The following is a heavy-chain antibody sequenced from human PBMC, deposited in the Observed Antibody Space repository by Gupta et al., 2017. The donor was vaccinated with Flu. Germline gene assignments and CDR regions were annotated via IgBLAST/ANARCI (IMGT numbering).Heavy chain of an antibody. Sequence: QVQLQESGPGLVKPTETLSLTCTISGDPITSFNWNWIRPTPGKGLEWIGYVYATGSTNYNPSLKSRVTISVDTSRNQFSLSLRSVTVADTGIYYCARRVAMIAFGVENWLDPWGQGIPVSVSS. CDR1: GDPITSFN. CDR3: ARRVAMIAFGVENWLDP. CDR2: VYATGST. V-gene: IGHV4-59*08. J-gene: IGHJ5*02. D-gene: IGHD3-16*01.